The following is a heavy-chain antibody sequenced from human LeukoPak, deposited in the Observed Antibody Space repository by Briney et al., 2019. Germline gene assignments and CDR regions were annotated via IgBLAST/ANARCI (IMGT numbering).Heavy chain of an antibody. CDR3: ARDAYYGDFTYGAFDI. CDR1: GFTFSSYG. D-gene: IGHD4-17*01. CDR2: IQYDGRNK. J-gene: IGHJ3*02. V-gene: IGHV3-30*02. Sequence: GGSLRLSCAASGFTFSSYGMHWVRRAPDRGLEWVALIQYDGRNKWYADSVKGRFTISRDNSKNTLYLQMNSLRAEDTAVYYCARDAYYGDFTYGAFDIWGQGTMVTVSS.